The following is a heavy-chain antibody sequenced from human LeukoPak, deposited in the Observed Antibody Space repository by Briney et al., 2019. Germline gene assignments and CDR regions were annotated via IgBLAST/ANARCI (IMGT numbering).Heavy chain of an antibody. J-gene: IGHJ4*02. CDR1: GGSISSYY. CDR3: ARVNVVAGTDY. Sequence: SETLSLTCTVSGGSISSYYWSWIRQPPGKGLEWIGYIYYSGSTNYNPSLKSRVTISVDTSKNQFSLKLSSVTAAGTAVYYCARVNVVAGTDYWGQGTLVTVSS. D-gene: IGHD6-19*01. V-gene: IGHV4-59*01. CDR2: IYYSGST.